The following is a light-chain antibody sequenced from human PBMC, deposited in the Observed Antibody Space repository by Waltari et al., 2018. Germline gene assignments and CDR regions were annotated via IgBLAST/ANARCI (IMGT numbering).Light chain of an antibody. CDR1: QRVSRA. J-gene: IGKJ1*01. CDR3: QHYVRLPAT. Sequence: SCRTSQRVSRALAWDQQKPGQAPRLLIYGTSNGATGIPDRFSGSGSGTDFSLTISRLEPEDVAVYFCQHYVRLPATFGQGTKVEIK. V-gene: IGKV3-20*01. CDR2: GTS.